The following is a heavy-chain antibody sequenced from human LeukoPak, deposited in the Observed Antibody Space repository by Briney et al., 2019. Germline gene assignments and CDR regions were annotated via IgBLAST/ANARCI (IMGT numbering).Heavy chain of an antibody. CDR2: IWYDGTNE. Sequence: GGSLRLSCAASGFIFSSYGMHWVRQAPGKGLEWVALIWYDGTNEYHTDSVKGRFTISRANSKNTLYLQMNSLRAEDTAVYYCARVPYCSGGRCSSWIDHWGQGTLVTVSS. CDR1: GFIFSSYG. V-gene: IGHV3-33*01. D-gene: IGHD2-15*01. J-gene: IGHJ4*02. CDR3: ARVPYCSGGRCSSWIDH.